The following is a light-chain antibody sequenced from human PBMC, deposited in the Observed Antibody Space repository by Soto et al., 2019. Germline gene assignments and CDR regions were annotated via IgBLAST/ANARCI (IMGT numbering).Light chain of an antibody. V-gene: IGKV3-11*01. Sequence: EIVLTQSPATLSLSPGERATLSCRASQSVSSYLAWYPQKPGQAPRLLIYDASNRATGIPARFSGSGSGTDVTLTISSLEPEDFAVYYCQQRSNWPGLTFGGGTKVEIK. J-gene: IGKJ4*01. CDR2: DAS. CDR3: QQRSNWPGLT. CDR1: QSVSSY.